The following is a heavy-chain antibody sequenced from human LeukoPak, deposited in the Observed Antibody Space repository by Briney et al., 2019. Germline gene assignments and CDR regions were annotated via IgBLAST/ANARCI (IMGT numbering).Heavy chain of an antibody. CDR2: IAYDGSRA. CDR1: GFTFGGYG. D-gene: IGHD1-14*01. J-gene: IGHJ4*02. CDR3: TRYNNDHFDY. V-gene: IGHV3-33*01. Sequence: GGFLRLSCAGSGFTFGGYGMHWFRQTPGKWLEWVAVIAYDGSRAFYADSVKGRFTISRDNSKNTMSVQMDDLRAEDTAVYYCTRYNNDHFDYWGQGTLVTVSS.